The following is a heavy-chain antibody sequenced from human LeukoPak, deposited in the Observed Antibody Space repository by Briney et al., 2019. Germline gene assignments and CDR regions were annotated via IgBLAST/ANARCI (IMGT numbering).Heavy chain of an antibody. J-gene: IGHJ3*02. V-gene: IGHV4-59*08. CDR1: GDTISTNY. D-gene: IGHD4-17*01. CDR3: ARQPTTVTTFAFDI. Sequence: SETLSLTCTVSGDTISTNYWSWIRQTPGKGLEWIGYIYYSGSTNYNPSLRSRVTISIDTSKNQFSLRLTSVTAADTAVYYYARQPTTVTTFAFDIWGQGTMVTVSS. CDR2: IYYSGST.